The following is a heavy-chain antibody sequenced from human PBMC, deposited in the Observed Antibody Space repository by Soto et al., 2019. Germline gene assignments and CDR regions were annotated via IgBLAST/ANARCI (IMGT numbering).Heavy chain of an antibody. V-gene: IGHV4-30-2*01. D-gene: IGHD3-22*01. J-gene: IGHJ3*02. CDR1: GGSISSGGYS. Sequence: QLQLQESGSGLVKPSQTLSLTCAVSGGSISSGGYSWSWIRQPPGKGLEWIGYIYHSGSTYYNPSLKSRVTISVDRSKNQFSLKLCSVTAAGTAVYYCARGGHYCDSSGIDAFDIWGQGTMVTVSS. CDR2: IYHSGST. CDR3: ARGGHYCDSSGIDAFDI.